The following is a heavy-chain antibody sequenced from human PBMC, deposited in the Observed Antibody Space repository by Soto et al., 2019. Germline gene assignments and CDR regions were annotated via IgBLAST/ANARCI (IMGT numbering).Heavy chain of an antibody. J-gene: IGHJ4*02. V-gene: IGHV3-21*01. CDR2: ISSSSNNI. CDR3: ARDLTTATGAFDY. Sequence: GGSLRLSCAASGFSLRSYGMNWVRQAPGKGLEWVSSISSSSNNIYYADSVKGRFTISRDNAKNSLFLQVNSLRDEDTAVYFCARDLTTATGAFDYWGQGTLVTVSS. D-gene: IGHD6-13*01. CDR1: GFSLRSYG.